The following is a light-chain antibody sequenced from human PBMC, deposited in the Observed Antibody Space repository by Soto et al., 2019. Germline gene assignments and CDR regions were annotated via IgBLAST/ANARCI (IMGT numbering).Light chain of an antibody. CDR1: QSISSY. J-gene: IGKJ1*01. Sequence: DIQMTQSPSSLSASVGDRVTITSRASQSISSYLNWYKKKPGKAPKLLIYAASSLQSGVPSRFSGSGSGTDFTLTISSLQPEDFATDYGQQRYSTPRTFGQGTKVDIK. CDR2: AAS. CDR3: QQRYSTPRT. V-gene: IGKV1-39*01.